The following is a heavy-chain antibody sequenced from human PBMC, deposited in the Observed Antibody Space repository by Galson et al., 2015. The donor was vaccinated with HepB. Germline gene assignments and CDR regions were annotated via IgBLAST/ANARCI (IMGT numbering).Heavy chain of an antibody. Sequence: SLRLSCAASGFTFSSYAMHWVRQAPGKGLEWVAVISYDGSNKYYADSVKGRFTISRDNAKNSLYLQMNSLRAEDTAVYYCAREPAPQAYYDFWSGYSADAFDIWGQGTMVTVSS. CDR2: ISYDGSNK. D-gene: IGHD3-3*01. CDR3: AREPAPQAYYDFWSGYSADAFDI. V-gene: IGHV3-30-3*01. J-gene: IGHJ3*02. CDR1: GFTFSSYA.